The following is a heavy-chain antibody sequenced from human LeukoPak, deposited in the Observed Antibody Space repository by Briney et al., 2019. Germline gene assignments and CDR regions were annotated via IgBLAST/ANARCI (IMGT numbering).Heavy chain of an antibody. Sequence: SQTLSLTCTVSGGSISSGGYYWSWIRQHPGKGLEWIGYIYYRGSTYYNPSLKSRVTISVDTSKNQFSLKLSSVTAADTAVYYCARGNRNTMIVVGTFDYWGQGTLVTVSS. D-gene: IGHD3-22*01. CDR3: ARGNRNTMIVVGTFDY. V-gene: IGHV4-31*03. CDR2: IYYRGST. J-gene: IGHJ4*02. CDR1: GGSISSGGYY.